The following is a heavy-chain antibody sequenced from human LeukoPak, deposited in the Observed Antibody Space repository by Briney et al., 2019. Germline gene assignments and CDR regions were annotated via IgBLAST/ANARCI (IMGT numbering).Heavy chain of an antibody. Sequence: SVKVSCKASGGTFSSYDISWVRQAPGQGLEWMGGITPIFGTANYAQKFQGRVTITADESTSTAYMELSSLRSEDTAVYYCARVGYSSGWYSNYFDYWGQGTLVTVSS. V-gene: IGHV1-69*01. CDR2: ITPIFGTA. CDR1: GGTFSSYD. J-gene: IGHJ4*02. D-gene: IGHD6-19*01. CDR3: ARVGYSSGWYSNYFDY.